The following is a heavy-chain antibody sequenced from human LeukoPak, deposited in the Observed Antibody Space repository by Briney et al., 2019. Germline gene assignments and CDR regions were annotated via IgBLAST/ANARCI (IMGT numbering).Heavy chain of an antibody. Sequence: SETLSLTCTVSGGSISSGGYYWSWIRQHPGKGLEWSGYIYYSGSTYYNPSLKSRVTISVDTSKNQFSLKLSSVTAADTAVYYCARAIHSSGYYPDAFDIWGQGTMVTVSS. CDR2: IYYSGST. CDR3: ARAIHSSGYYPDAFDI. CDR1: GGSISSGGYY. D-gene: IGHD3-22*01. V-gene: IGHV4-31*03. J-gene: IGHJ3*02.